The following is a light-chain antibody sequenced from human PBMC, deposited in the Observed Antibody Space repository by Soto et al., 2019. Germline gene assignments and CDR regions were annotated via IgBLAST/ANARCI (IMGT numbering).Light chain of an antibody. CDR1: QNIRTDS. CDR2: GAS. CDR3: QHYYYSPA. J-gene: IGKJ4*01. Sequence: EVVLTQSPGTLSLSPGERATLSCRASQNIRTDSLAWYQQKPGQAPRLLIYGASSRATGVPDRFSGSGSGTDFTLTISRVEPSDFALSHCQHYYYSPAFGGGTKVDI. V-gene: IGKV3-20*01.